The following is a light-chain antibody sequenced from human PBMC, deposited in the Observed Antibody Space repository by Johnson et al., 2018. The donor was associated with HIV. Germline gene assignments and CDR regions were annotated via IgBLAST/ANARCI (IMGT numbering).Light chain of an antibody. Sequence: QSVLTQPPSVSAAPGQKVTISCSGSSSNIGNNYVSWYQQLPGTAPKLLIYDNNKRPSGIPDRFSGSKSGTSATLAITVLQTGAEADDYGGTWDSSLSAGGVFGTGTKVTVL. J-gene: IGLJ1*01. V-gene: IGLV1-51*01. CDR1: SSNIGNNY. CDR2: DNN. CDR3: GTWDSSLSAGGV.